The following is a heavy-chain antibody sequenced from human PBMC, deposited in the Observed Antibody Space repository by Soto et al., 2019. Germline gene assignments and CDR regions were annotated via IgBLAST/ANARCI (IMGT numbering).Heavy chain of an antibody. CDR3: ARSEVIPEGCVY. J-gene: IGHJ4*02. V-gene: IGHV1-3*01. CDR1: GYIFTTYA. D-gene: IGHD3-16*02. CDR2: INAGKGNT. Sequence: ASVKVSCKASGYIFTTYALHWVRQAPGQRLEWMGWINAGKGNTKYSQKFQDRVTITRDTSASVAYMELSSLASEDTAVYYCARSEVIPEGCVYWGQGTLLTVSS.